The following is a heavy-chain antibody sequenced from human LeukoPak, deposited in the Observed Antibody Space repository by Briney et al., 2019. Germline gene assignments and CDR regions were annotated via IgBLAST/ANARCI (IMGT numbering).Heavy chain of an antibody. D-gene: IGHD4-23*01. Sequence: SETLSLTCTVSGGSIISYYWSWIRQPPGRGLEWIGYLHHSGSTSYNPSLRSRVTISLDTSKNQLSLGLSSVPAADTAVYYCAMTTGVTLPTLWGQGAVVTVSS. J-gene: IGHJ4*02. V-gene: IGHV4-59*08. CDR3: AMTTGVTLPTL. CDR1: GGSIISYY. CDR2: LHHSGST.